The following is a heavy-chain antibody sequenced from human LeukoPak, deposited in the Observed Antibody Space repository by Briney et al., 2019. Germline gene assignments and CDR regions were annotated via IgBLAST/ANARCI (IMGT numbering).Heavy chain of an antibody. J-gene: IGHJ2*01. CDR3: AKVKSFGYWFFDL. Sequence: PGESLKISFQGSGYHFSTSWIAWVRQAPGKGLEWVGSIYIGDSDPRYSPSCQGHVTMSADKSVNTASLQWNSLEGSDTGVYFCAKVKSFGYWFFDLWGRGTLVAVSS. CDR2: IYIGDSDP. D-gene: IGHD3-16*01. CDR1: GYHFSTSW. V-gene: IGHV5-51*01.